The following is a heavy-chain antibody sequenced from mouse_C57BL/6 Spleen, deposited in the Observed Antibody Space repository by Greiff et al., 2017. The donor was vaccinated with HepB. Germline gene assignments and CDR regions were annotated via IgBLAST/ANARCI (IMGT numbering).Heavy chain of an antibody. CDR3: TRDGAYYDYDEGWFAY. V-gene: IGHV5-9-1*02. D-gene: IGHD2-4*01. CDR1: GFTFSSYA. Sequence: EVQLVESGEGLVKPGGSLKLSCAASGFTFSSYAMSWVRQTPEKRLEWVAYISSGGDYIYYADTVKGRFTISRDNARNTLYLQMSSLKSEDTAMYYCTRDGAYYDYDEGWFAYWGQGTLVTVSA. CDR2: ISSGGDYI. J-gene: IGHJ3*01.